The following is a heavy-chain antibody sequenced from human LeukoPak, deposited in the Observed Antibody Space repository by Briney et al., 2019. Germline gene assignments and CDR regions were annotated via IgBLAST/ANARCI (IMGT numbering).Heavy chain of an antibody. CDR2: MSYDGDNK. D-gene: IGHD3-10*01. J-gene: IGHJ4*02. Sequence: GSPVTLFCGLWGFTLSILAVQYVRHARGRARVGLADMSYDGDNKFYAASVKGRFTISRDNSKTTLYLQMHSLRAEDTAVYYCARELTALLWFGESGYWGQGTLVTVSS. CDR3: ARELTALLWFGESGY. V-gene: IGHV3-30*04. CDR1: GFTLSILA.